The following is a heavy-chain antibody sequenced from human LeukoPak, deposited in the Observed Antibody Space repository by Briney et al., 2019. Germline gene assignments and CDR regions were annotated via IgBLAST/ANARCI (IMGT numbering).Heavy chain of an antibody. CDR2: INPNSGVT. D-gene: IGHD2-15*01. Sequence: ASVKVSCKASGYTFTGYYMHWVRQAPGQGLEWMGWINPNSGVTKYAQKFQGRVAMTRDTSISTACLELNRLSPDDSAVFYCARQADNNWFDSWGQGTLVTVSS. CDR1: GYTFTGYY. V-gene: IGHV1-2*02. CDR3: ARQADNNWFDS. J-gene: IGHJ5*01.